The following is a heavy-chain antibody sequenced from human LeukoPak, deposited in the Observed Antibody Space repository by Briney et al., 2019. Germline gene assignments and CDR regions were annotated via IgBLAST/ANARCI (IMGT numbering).Heavy chain of an antibody. D-gene: IGHD2-15*01. Sequence: SETLSLTCTVSGGSISSSSHYWGWIRQPPGKGLEWIGSIYYSGSTYYNPSLKSRVTISVDTSKNQFSLKLSSVTAADTAVYYCARLDIVVVVAAHNWFDPWGQGTLVTVSS. CDR2: IYYSGST. J-gene: IGHJ5*02. CDR1: GGSISSSSHY. CDR3: ARLDIVVVVAAHNWFDP. V-gene: IGHV4-39*01.